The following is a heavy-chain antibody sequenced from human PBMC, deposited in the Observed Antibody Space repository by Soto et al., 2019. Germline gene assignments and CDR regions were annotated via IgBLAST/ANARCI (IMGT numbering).Heavy chain of an antibody. Sequence: APLKVSCKASGYTFRNHGITWVRQAPRQGLEWIGWISVDNGRTKYSENFQGRVLMTAGTATRTVYMELRSMASDDTAVFSCARGGGGSDYESITFCYSYFDYWGQGTPVT. V-gene: IGHV1-18*01. D-gene: IGHD3-22*01. CDR1: GYTFRNHG. J-gene: IGHJ4*02. CDR2: ISVDNGRT. CDR3: ARGGGGSDYESITFCYSYFDY.